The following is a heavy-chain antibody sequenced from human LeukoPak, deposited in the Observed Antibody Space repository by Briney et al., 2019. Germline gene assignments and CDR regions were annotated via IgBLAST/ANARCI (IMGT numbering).Heavy chain of an antibody. CDR1: GFNFRGYA. CDR3: AKEVVMGETNYYYYGMDV. V-gene: IGHV3-23*01. J-gene: IGHJ6*02. CDR2: ISGSGGQA. Sequence: GGSLRLSCAASGFNFRGYAMSWVRQAPGKGLEWVSAISGSGGQAHYADSVRGRFTISRDNSQNTLQLQMNSLRAEDTAVYYCAKEVVMGETNYYYYGMDVWGQGTTVTVSS. D-gene: IGHD2-21*01.